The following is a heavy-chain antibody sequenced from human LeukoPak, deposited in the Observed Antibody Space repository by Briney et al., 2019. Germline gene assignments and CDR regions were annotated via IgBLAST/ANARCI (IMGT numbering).Heavy chain of an antibody. D-gene: IGHD7-27*01. CDR1: GYTFTSYG. V-gene: IGHV1-18*01. CDR3: ARDATGDTAFDI. Sequence: ASVKVSCKASGYTFTSYGISWVRQAPGQGLEWMGWISVYNGNTNYAQKLQGRVTMTTDTSTSTAYMELRSLRSDDTAVYYCARDATGDTAFDIWGQGTMVTVSS. CDR2: ISVYNGNT. J-gene: IGHJ3*02.